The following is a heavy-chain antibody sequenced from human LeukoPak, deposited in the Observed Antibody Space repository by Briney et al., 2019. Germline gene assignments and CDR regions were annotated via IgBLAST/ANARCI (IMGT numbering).Heavy chain of an antibody. D-gene: IGHD4-17*01. CDR1: GFTFSDSY. CDR2: ISGSGHDI. Sequence: PGGSLRLSCAASGFTFSDSYMTWVRQAPGKGVEWVAYISGSGHDINYSDSVKGRFTISRDNAKNSLYLQMNSLRAEDTALYYCAREFDYGQFDPWGQGTLVTVSS. CDR3: AREFDYGQFDP. J-gene: IGHJ5*02. V-gene: IGHV3-11*01.